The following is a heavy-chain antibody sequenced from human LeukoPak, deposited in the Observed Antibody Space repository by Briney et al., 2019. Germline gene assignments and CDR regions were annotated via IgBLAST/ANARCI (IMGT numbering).Heavy chain of an antibody. J-gene: IGHJ4*02. CDR1: GFTFTTYW. V-gene: IGHV3-74*01. CDR2: IKGDEMTT. CDR3: ARGGLFAYYFDY. D-gene: IGHD3-10*02. Sequence: GGPLRLSCAASGFTFTTYWMHWVRQAPGKGLEWVSRIKGDEMTTNYADSVEGRFTISRDNAKNTVYLEINSLRAEDTAVYYCARGGLFAYYFDYWGQGTLVTVSS.